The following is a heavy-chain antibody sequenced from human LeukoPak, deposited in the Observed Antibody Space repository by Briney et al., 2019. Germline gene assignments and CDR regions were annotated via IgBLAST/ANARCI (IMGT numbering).Heavy chain of an antibody. CDR1: GGTFSSYA. J-gene: IGHJ4*02. V-gene: IGHV1-69*05. Sequence: SVKVSCKASGGTFSSYAISWVRQAPGQGLEWMGGIIPIFSTANYAQKFQGRVTITTDESTSTAYMELSSLRSEDTAVYYCARCYDSSGYCIDYWGQGTLVTVSS. D-gene: IGHD3-22*01. CDR3: ARCYDSSGYCIDY. CDR2: IIPIFSTA.